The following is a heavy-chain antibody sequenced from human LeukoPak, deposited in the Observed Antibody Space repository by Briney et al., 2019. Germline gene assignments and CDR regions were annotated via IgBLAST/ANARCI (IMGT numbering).Heavy chain of an antibody. Sequence: SETLSLTWTVSGGSISSYYWSWIRQPAGKGLEWIGRIYTSGSTNYNPSLKSRVTISVDTSKNQFSLKLSSVTAADTAVYYCASTLGYCSSTSCYGYFQHWGQGTLVTVSS. CDR2: IYTSGST. CDR3: ASTLGYCSSTSCYGYFQH. CDR1: GGSISSYY. D-gene: IGHD2-2*01. V-gene: IGHV4-4*07. J-gene: IGHJ1*01.